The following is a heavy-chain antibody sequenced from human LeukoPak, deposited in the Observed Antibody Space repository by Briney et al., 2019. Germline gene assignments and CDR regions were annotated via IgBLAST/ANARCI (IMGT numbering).Heavy chain of an antibody. J-gene: IGHJ5*02. CDR2: IIPILGIA. CDR3: AGVGIAAAGTWFDP. Sequence: SVKVSCKASGGTFSSYAISWVRQAPGQGLEWMGRIIPILGIANYAQKFQGRVTITADKSTSTAYMELSSLRSEDTAVYYYAGVGIAAAGTWFDPWGQGTLVTVSS. CDR1: GGTFSSYA. D-gene: IGHD6-13*01. V-gene: IGHV1-69*04.